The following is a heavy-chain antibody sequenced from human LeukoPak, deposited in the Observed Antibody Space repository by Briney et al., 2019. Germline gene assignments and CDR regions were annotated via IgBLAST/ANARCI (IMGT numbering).Heavy chain of an antibody. D-gene: IGHD6-13*01. CDR1: GFNFSGYW. J-gene: IGHJ4*02. V-gene: IGHV3-7*01. CDR3: ARVGQQLVVGY. Sequence: GGSLRLSCAASGFNFSGYWMTWVRQAPGKGREWVANIKQDGREKYYVDSLKGRFTISRDNAKNSLYLQMNSLRAEDTAVYYCARVGQQLVVGYWGQGTLVTVSS. CDR2: IKQDGREK.